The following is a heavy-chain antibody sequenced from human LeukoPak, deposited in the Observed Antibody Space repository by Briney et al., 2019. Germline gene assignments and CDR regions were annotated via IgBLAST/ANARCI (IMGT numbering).Heavy chain of an antibody. CDR1: GYTFTGYY. V-gene: IGHV3-33*01. Sequence: SCKASGYTFTGYYMHWVRQAPGKGLEWVAVIWYDGSNKYYADSVKGRFTISRDNSKNTLYLQMNSLRAEDTAVYYCARDLDYWGQGTLVTVSS. CDR2: IWYDGSNK. CDR3: ARDLDY. J-gene: IGHJ4*02.